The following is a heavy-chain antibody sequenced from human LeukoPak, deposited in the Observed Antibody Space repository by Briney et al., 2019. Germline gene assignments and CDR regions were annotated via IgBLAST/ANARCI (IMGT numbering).Heavy chain of an antibody. J-gene: IGHJ4*02. CDR1: GGSISSNSYY. CDR3: ARHRGNYYGSGSYTRAIYYFDY. D-gene: IGHD3-10*01. CDR2: IYCSGST. Sequence: SETLSLTCTVSGGSISSNSYYWRWIRQPPGKGLEWIGSIYCSGSTYYNPSLTSRVTISVDTSKNQFSLKLSSVTAADTAVYYCARHRGNYYGSGSYTRAIYYFDYWGQGTLVTVSS. V-gene: IGHV4-39*01.